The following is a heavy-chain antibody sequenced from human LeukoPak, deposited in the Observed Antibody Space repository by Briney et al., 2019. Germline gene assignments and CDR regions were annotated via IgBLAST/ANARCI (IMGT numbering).Heavy chain of an antibody. J-gene: IGHJ4*02. CDR3: ARVQYYYDSSGYYPLRY. CDR2: ISSSGSTI. Sequence: GGSLRLSCAASGFTFSDYYMSLIRQAPGKGLEWVSYISSSGSTIYYADSVKGRFTISRDNAKNSLYLQMNSLRAEDTAVYYCARVQYYYDSSGYYPLRYWGQGTLVTVSS. V-gene: IGHV3-11*01. D-gene: IGHD3-22*01. CDR1: GFTFSDYY.